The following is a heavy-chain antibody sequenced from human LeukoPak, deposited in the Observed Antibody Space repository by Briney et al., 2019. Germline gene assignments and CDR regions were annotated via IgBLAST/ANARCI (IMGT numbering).Heavy chain of an antibody. J-gene: IGHJ4*02. V-gene: IGHV3-30*01. D-gene: IGHD1-26*01. CDR3: ARGWELQDDYFDF. Sequence: GRSLRLSCAASGFIFSNYAMHWVRQAPGKGLEWVAVISYAATNKYYADSVKGRFTISRDNSKNTLFLQMNSLRAEDTAVYYCARGWELQDDYFDFWGQGTLVTVSS. CDR2: ISYAATNK. CDR1: GFIFSNYA.